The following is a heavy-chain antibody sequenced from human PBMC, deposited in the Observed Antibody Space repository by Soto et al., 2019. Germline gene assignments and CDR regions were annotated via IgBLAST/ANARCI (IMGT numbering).Heavy chain of an antibody. D-gene: IGHD3-3*01. CDR1: GFTFSSYA. J-gene: IGHJ4*02. Sequence: GGSLRLSCAASGFTFSSYAMSWVRQAPGKGLEWVSAISGSGGSTYYADSVKGRFTISRDNSKNTLYLQMNSLRAEDTAVYYCANGPPTESWDGFLETFDYWGQGTLVTVSS. CDR3: ANGPPTESWDGFLETFDY. CDR2: ISGSGGST. V-gene: IGHV3-23*01.